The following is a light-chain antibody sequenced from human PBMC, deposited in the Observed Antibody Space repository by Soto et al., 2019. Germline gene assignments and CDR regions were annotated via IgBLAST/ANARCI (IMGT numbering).Light chain of an antibody. V-gene: IGKV3-20*01. CDR2: AAT. CDR3: QHYSSSPLT. CDR1: QSVSSSS. J-gene: IGKJ1*01. Sequence: VLTQSPGILSLSPGERAPLSCRDSQSVSSSSLAWYQQKPGQAPRLLIYAATNRATGIPDRFSGSGCGTDFTLTITRLEHEDVAVYSCQHYSSSPLTFGQGTKVDIK.